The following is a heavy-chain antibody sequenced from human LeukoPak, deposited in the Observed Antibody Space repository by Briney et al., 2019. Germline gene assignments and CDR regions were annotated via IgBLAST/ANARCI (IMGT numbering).Heavy chain of an antibody. J-gene: IGHJ5*02. V-gene: IGHV1-8*03. D-gene: IGHD3-10*01. CDR2: MNPNSGNL. CDR3: AREGRGSGPSTNWFDR. CDR1: VYILPDFD. Sequence: ASVTVSCPASVYILPDFDINWLRQASGQGLEWVAWMNPNSGNLADAQEFQGRATVSGNISISTAYLELSSLRSEDTAGYYCAREGRGSGPSTNWFDRWGQGTLVTVSS.